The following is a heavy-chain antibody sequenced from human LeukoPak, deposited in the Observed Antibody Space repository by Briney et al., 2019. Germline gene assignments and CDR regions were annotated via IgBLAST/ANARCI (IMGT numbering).Heavy chain of an antibody. V-gene: IGHV3-21*01. J-gene: IGHJ3*02. CDR1: GFTSSSYS. CDR2: ISSSSSYT. D-gene: IGHD1-14*01. Sequence: GGSLRLSCADSGFTSSSYSMSWVRQAPGKKLEWVSSISSSSSYTYYADSVKGRFTISRDNAKNSLYLQMNSLRAEDTAVYYCAREVYDAFDIWGQGTMVTVSS. CDR3: AREVYDAFDI.